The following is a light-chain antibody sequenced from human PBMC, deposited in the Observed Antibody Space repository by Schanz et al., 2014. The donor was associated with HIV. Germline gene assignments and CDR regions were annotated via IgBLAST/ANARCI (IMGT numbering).Light chain of an antibody. CDR1: SSNIGSNT. V-gene: IGLV1-44*01. CDR2: TNN. CDR3: AAWDDGLKGVV. Sequence: QSVLTQPPSASGTPGQRVTISCSGSSSNIGSNTVNWYHQLPGTAPKPLIYTNNQRPSGVPDRFSGSKSGTSASLAISGLQSEDETDYYCAAWDDGLKGVVFGGGTKLTVL. J-gene: IGLJ2*01.